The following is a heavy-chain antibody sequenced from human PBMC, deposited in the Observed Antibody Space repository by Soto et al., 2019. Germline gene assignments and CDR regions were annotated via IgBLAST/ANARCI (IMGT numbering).Heavy chain of an antibody. J-gene: IGHJ6*02. CDR2: IYYSGST. V-gene: IGHV4-30-4*01. CDR3: ARRTNRLQPRYYYYGMDV. D-gene: IGHD4-4*01. CDR1: GGPISSGDYY. Sequence: SETLSLTCTVSGGPISSGDYYWSWIRQPPGKGLEWIGYIYYSGSTYYNPSLKSRVTISVDTSKNQFSLKLSSVTAADTAVYYCARRTNRLQPRYYYYGMDVWGQGTTVTVSS.